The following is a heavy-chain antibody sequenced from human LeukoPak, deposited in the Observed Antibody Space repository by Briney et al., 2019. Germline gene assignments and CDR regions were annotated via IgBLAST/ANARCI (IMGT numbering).Heavy chain of an antibody. CDR3: ARAPLGVHGPFDY. CDR1: LASISSGNYY. V-gene: IGHV4-61*01. J-gene: IGHJ4*02. D-gene: IGHD3-10*01. Sequence: SETLSLTCTVSLASISSGNYYWTWIRQPPGKGLEWIVYVFYTGSTNYNPSINSRVSISIDTSRNQFSLKVNPVTAADTAVYYCARAPLGVHGPFDYWGQGAQVTVSS. CDR2: VFYTGST.